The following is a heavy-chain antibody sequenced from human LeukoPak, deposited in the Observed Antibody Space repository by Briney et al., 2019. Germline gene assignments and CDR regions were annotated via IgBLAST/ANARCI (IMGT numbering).Heavy chain of an antibody. D-gene: IGHD1-26*01. Sequence: SETLSLTCTVSGGSISSYYWSWIRQPPGKVLEWIGYIYYSGSTNYNPSLKSRVTISVDTSKNQFSLKLSSVTAADTAVYYCAKVGATGYFDYWGQGTLVTVSS. CDR3: AKVGATGYFDY. J-gene: IGHJ4*02. V-gene: IGHV4-59*08. CDR1: GGSISSYY. CDR2: IYYSGST.